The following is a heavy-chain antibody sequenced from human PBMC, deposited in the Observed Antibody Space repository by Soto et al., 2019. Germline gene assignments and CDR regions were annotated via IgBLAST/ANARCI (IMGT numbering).Heavy chain of an antibody. D-gene: IGHD3-10*01. CDR2: IWYDGSNK. CDR1: GFTFSSYG. CDR3: ARDDGLVRGVTGLTNAFDI. Sequence: GGSLRLSCAASGFTFSSYGMHWVRQAPGKGLEWVAVIWYDGSNKYYADSVKGRFTISRDNSKNTLYLQMNSLRAEDTAVYYCARDDGLVRGVTGLTNAFDIWGQGTMVTVSS. V-gene: IGHV3-33*01. J-gene: IGHJ3*02.